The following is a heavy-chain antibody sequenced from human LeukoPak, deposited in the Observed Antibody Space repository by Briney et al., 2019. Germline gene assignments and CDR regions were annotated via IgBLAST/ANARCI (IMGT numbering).Heavy chain of an antibody. J-gene: IGHJ4*02. CDR2: IYHSGST. CDR3: ARGPIVLMIFDY. CDR1: GGSISSDGYS. V-gene: IGHV4-30-2*01. Sequence: SETLSLTCAVSGGSISSDGYSWSWIRQPPGKGLEWIGYIYHSGSTYYNPSLKSRVTISVDRSKNQFSLKLSSVTAADTAVYYCARGPIVLMIFDYWGQGTLVTVSS. D-gene: IGHD2-8*01.